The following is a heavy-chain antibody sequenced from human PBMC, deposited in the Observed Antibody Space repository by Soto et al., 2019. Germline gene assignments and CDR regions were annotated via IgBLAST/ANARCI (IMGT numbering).Heavy chain of an antibody. J-gene: IGHJ4*02. CDR2: ISYDGSDK. V-gene: IGHV3-30-3*01. CDR1: GFTFSSYT. CDR3: ARSWDY. Sequence: QVQLVESGGGVVQPGRSLRLSCAAPGFTFSSYTMHWVGQAPGKGLEWVAVISYDGSDKYYADSVKGRFTISRDNSKNTLYLQMNSLRAEDTAVYFCARSWDYWGQGTLVTVSS.